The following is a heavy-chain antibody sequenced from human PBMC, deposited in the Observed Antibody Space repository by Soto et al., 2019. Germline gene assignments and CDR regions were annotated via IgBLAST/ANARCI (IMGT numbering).Heavy chain of an antibody. V-gene: IGHV3-48*02. Sequence: EVKLVESGGGLVRPGGSLRLSCAGSGFDLKRYSINWVRQAPGKGLEWLSFISSSGNTVHYAESVKGRFTVSRDKDNNSVFLQMNSLRHEDTGVFYCARIDAHDLMDVWGQGTTVTVSS. CDR2: ISSSGNTV. CDR1: GFDLKRYS. J-gene: IGHJ6*01. CDR3: ARIDAHDLMDV.